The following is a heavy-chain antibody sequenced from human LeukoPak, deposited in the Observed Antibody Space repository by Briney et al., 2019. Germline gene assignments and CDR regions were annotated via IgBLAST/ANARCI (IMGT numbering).Heavy chain of an antibody. CDR1: EFTFSRYW. V-gene: IGHV3-7*01. CDR3: ARLREIPVFGVVTKSTSYFDY. CDR2: IKQDGSEK. J-gene: IGHJ4*02. D-gene: IGHD3-3*01. Sequence: GGSLRLSCAASEFTFSRYWMCWVRQAPGKGLEWVADIKQDGSEKYYVDSVKGRFTISRQNAKNSLYLQMNSLRAEDTAVYYCARLREIPVFGVVTKSTSYFDYWGQGTLVTVSS.